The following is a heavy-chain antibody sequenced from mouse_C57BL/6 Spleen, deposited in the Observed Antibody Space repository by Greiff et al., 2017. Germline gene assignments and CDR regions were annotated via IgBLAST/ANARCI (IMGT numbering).Heavy chain of an antibody. V-gene: IGHV14-4*01. CDR2: IDPANGDT. CDR3: TTITTVVGDY. Sequence: EVQLQQSGAELVRPGASVKLSCTASGFNIKDDYMHWVKQRPEQGLEWIGWIDPANGDTEYASKFQGKATITADTSSNTAYLQLSSLTSEDTAVYYCTTITTVVGDYWGQGTTLTVSS. CDR1: GFNIKDDY. D-gene: IGHD1-1*01. J-gene: IGHJ2*01.